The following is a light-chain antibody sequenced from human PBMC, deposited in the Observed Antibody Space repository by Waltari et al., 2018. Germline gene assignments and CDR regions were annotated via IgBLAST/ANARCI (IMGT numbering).Light chain of an antibody. CDR3: MQRMGS. J-gene: IGKJ2*03. CDR1: QSLLDSDDGNTY. CDR2: TLS. V-gene: IGKV2-40*01. Sequence: DIVMTQTPLSLPVTPGEPASISCRSSQSLLDSDDGNTYLAWYLQKPGQSPQLLIYTLSDRASGVPDRFSGSGSGTDFTLKIIRVEAEDVGVYYCMQRMGSFGQGTKLEIK.